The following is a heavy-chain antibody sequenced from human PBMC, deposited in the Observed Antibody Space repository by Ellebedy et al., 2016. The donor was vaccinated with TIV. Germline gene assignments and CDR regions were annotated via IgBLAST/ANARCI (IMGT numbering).Heavy chain of an antibody. Sequence: GGSLRLSCAVSGFTFSSYGMHWVRQAPGKGLEWVAVIWYDGNKYYADSVKGRFTISRDNSKNTLYLQMNSLRAEDTAVYYCAKRYCSSTSCYGNWFDPWGQGTLVTVSS. CDR2: IWYDGNK. CDR3: AKRYCSSTSCYGNWFDP. V-gene: IGHV3-33*06. J-gene: IGHJ5*02. D-gene: IGHD2-2*01. CDR1: GFTFSSYG.